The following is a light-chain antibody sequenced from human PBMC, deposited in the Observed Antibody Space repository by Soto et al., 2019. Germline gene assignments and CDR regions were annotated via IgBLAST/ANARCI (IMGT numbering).Light chain of an antibody. CDR1: ESVSSSY. J-gene: IGKJ3*01. CDR2: STS. Sequence: EIVLTQSPGTLSLSPGERATLSCWASESVSSSYLAWYQQKPGQAPRLLIHSTSTRAPDIPDRFSGSGSGTHFNLTISRLEPEDCAVYYCHQCGTTPPFTFGPGTRVDIK. V-gene: IGKV3-20*01. CDR3: HQCGTTPPFT.